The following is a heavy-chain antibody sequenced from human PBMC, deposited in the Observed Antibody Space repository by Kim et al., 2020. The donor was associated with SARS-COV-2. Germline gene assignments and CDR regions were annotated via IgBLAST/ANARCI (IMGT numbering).Heavy chain of an antibody. CDR2: ISSNGGST. CDR1: GFTFSSYA. D-gene: IGHD3-22*01. V-gene: IGHV3-64D*06. J-gene: IGHJ4*02. Sequence: GGSLRLSCSASGFTFSSYAMHWVRQAPGKGLEYVSAISSNGGSTYYADSVKGRFTISRDNSKNTLYLQMSSLRAEDTAVYYCVKELSYYYDSSGYYFDYWGQGTLVTVSS. CDR3: VKELSYYYDSSGYYFDY.